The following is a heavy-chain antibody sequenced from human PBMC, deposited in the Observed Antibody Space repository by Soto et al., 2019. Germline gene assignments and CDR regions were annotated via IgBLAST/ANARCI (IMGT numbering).Heavy chain of an antibody. CDR2: VISDGSRT. J-gene: IGHJ4*02. Sequence: EVQLVESGGGLVQPGGSLGLSCAASGFTFSIYWMHWVRLTPGKGLEWVSCVISDGSRTSYADSVKGRFTVSRDNAKNTLFLQMNNLRAEDTDVYYCARDQGYSSPIWGRGTLVTVSS. CDR1: GFTFSIYW. D-gene: IGHD6-13*01. CDR3: ARDQGYSSPI. V-gene: IGHV3-74*01.